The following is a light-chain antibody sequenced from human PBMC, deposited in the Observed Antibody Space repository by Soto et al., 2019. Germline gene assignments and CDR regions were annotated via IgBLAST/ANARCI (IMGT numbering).Light chain of an antibody. CDR1: QSISSW. Sequence: DIQMTQSPSTLSASVGDRVTITCRASQSISSWLAWYQQKPGKAPKLLIYDASSLESGVPSRFSGSGSGTEFPLPISNPPAYDFANYLRQKDNSYPYTFGQGTKLEIK. V-gene: IGKV1-5*01. CDR2: DAS. CDR3: QKDNSYPYT. J-gene: IGKJ2*01.